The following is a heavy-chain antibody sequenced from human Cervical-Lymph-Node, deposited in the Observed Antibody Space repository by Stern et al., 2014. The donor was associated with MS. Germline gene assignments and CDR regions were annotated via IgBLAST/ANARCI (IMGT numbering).Heavy chain of an antibody. CDR2: ISWDGVE. CDR3: ARDMHPARVPFDS. V-gene: IGHV2-5*02. J-gene: IGHJ4*02. D-gene: IGHD4/OR15-4a*01. CDR1: GFTLSSTGVG. Sequence: QVTLRESGPTLVKPTQTLTLTCTFSGFTLSSTGVGVGWIRQPPGKALEWLALISWDGVERYNPSLKTKLTTTSDTARSLGVLTMTNMDPVYTATYYCARDMHPARVPFDSWGQGTLVTVSS.